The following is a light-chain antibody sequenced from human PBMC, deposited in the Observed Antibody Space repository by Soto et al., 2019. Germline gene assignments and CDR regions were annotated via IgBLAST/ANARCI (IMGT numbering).Light chain of an antibody. Sequence: DIVLTQSAATLCLCPGEGGTLXCRASQTVSSSVAWYQQTPGKARRRLIYEASNRAPGIPARFSGSGSGADFTLTISSREPEDFALYYCQQHINWPLTVGGGTKVDIK. CDR2: EAS. V-gene: IGKV3-11*01. CDR1: QTVSSS. CDR3: QQHINWPLT. J-gene: IGKJ4*01.